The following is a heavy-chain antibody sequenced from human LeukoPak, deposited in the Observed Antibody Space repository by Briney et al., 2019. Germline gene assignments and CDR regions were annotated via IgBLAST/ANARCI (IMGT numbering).Heavy chain of an antibody. J-gene: IGHJ5*02. CDR1: GFTFSTYW. CDR2: IKRDGSDK. D-gene: IGHD3/OR15-3a*01. Sequence: GGSLRLSCVASGFTFSTYWMSWVRQAPGKGLEWVANIKRDGSDKHYVDSVKGRFTISRDNAKNSLYLQMNSLRAEDTAVYYCATRGQVFGAWGQGILVTVSS. V-gene: IGHV3-7*05. CDR3: ATRGQVFGA.